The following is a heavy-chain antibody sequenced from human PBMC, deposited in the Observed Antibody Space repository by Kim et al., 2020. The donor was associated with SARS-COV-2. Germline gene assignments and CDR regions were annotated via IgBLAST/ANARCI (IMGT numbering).Heavy chain of an antibody. V-gene: IGHV4-59*13. Sequence: SETLSLTCSVSSGSIFTYYWRWIRQPPGKGLEWIGYIYYTGNTKYNPSFNSRVTISVDTTKNQFSLKLSSMTVADTAFYYCAGGELVAGGRGDSFDYWG. CDR1: SGSIFTYY. CDR3: AGGELVAGGRGDSFDY. J-gene: IGHJ4*01. D-gene: IGHD6-13*01. CDR2: IYYTGNT.